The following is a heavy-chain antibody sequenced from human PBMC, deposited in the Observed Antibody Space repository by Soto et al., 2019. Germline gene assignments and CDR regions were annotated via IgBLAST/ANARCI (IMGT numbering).Heavy chain of an antibody. CDR1: GFPFSSYS. D-gene: IGHD3-10*01. J-gene: IGHJ4*02. Sequence: GSLSVSCAASGFPFSSYSMNWVRHAPGKGLEWVSSISSSSSYIYYADSVKGRFTISRDNAKNSLYLQMNSLRAEDTAVYYCARDLGSEGLLSGYFDYWGQGTLVTVSS. CDR3: ARDLGSEGLLSGYFDY. CDR2: ISSSSSYI. V-gene: IGHV3-21*01.